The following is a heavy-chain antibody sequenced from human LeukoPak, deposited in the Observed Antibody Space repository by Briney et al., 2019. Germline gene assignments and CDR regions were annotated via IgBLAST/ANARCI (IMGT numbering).Heavy chain of an antibody. CDR3: ARDFDDSSGYFPPYFDY. Sequence: SVKVSCKASGGTFSSYAISWVRQAPGQGLEWMGRIIPILGIASYAQKFQGRVTMTRDTSTSTVYMELSSLRSEDTAVYYCARDFDDSSGYFPPYFDYWGQGTLVTVSS. D-gene: IGHD3-22*01. CDR2: IIPILGIA. CDR1: GGTFSSYA. J-gene: IGHJ4*02. V-gene: IGHV1-69*04.